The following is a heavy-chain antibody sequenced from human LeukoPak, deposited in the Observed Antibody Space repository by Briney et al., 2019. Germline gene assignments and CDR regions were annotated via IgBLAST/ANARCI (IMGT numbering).Heavy chain of an antibody. V-gene: IGHV1-69*13. Sequence: SVNVSCTASGGTCSSYAISWVRQAPGQGLEWMGGIIPIFGTANYAQKFQGRVTITADESTSTAYMDLSSLRSEDTAVYYCARTTQGIYGSGSYPSYYYYYMDVWGKGTTVTVSS. D-gene: IGHD3-10*01. CDR3: ARTTQGIYGSGSYPSYYYYYMDV. CDR2: IIPIFGTA. CDR1: GGTCSSYA. J-gene: IGHJ6*03.